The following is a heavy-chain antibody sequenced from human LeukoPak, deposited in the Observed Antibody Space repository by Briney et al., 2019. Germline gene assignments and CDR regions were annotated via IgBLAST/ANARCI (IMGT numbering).Heavy chain of an antibody. D-gene: IGHD6-13*01. J-gene: IGHJ4*02. Sequence: GSLRLSCAASGFTFSSYAMHWVRQAPGKGLEWVAVISYDGSNKYYADSVKDRFTISRDNSKNTLYLQMNSLRAEDTAVYYCARAIAAAGTFFDYWGQGTLVTVSS. V-gene: IGHV3-30-3*01. CDR1: GFTFSSYA. CDR2: ISYDGSNK. CDR3: ARAIAAAGTFFDY.